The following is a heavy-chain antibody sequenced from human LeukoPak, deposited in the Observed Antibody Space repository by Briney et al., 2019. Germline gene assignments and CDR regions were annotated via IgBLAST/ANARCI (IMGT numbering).Heavy chain of an antibody. V-gene: IGHV3-53*01. CDR1: GFTVSSNY. Sequence: GGSLRLSCAASGFTVSSNYMSWVRQAPGKGLEWVSVIYSCGSTYYADSVKGRFTISRDNSKNTLYLQMNSLRAEDTAVYYCARDRIVEQLAQIYYYYGMDVWGQGTTVTVSS. J-gene: IGHJ6*02. D-gene: IGHD6-6*01. CDR3: ARDRIVEQLAQIYYYYGMDV. CDR2: IYSCGST.